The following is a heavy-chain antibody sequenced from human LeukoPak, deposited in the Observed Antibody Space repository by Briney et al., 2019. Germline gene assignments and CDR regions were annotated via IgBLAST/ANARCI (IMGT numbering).Heavy chain of an antibody. D-gene: IGHD5-24*01. CDR1: GFTFRSYE. V-gene: IGHV3-48*03. J-gene: IGHJ4*02. CDR2: ISGGGEFT. CDR3: ARRSGRRYEY. Sequence: PGGSLRLSCAASGFTFRSYEMNWVRHAPGRGLEWVAHISGGGEFTVYPDAVKGRVTISRDNAKNSLYLQMNSLRVEDTGVYYCARRSGRRYEYWGQGVLVTVSP.